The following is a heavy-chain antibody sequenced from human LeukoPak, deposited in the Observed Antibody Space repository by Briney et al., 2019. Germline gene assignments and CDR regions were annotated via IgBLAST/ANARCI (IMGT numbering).Heavy chain of an antibody. D-gene: IGHD2-2*01. Sequence: GALRLSCSAFGLNFSSYGMDWVRPGPRNGVEGVDVISYDGSKKYYADSVKGQLNISRDNHKNTLYVQLNSLRPEGTVVYYGAKGIRSPAFFEYWRRGTVHSVSS. CDR3: AKGIRSPAFFEY. CDR1: GLNFSSYG. V-gene: IGHV3-30*18. J-gene: IGHJ4*02. CDR2: ISYDGSKK.